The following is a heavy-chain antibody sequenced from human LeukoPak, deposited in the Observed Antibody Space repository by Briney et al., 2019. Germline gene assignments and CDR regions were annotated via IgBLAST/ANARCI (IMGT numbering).Heavy chain of an antibody. D-gene: IGHD3-10*01. J-gene: IGHJ3*02. CDR3: ERAYYSDAFDI. Sequence: PGGSLRLSCAASGFTFSSYEMNWVRQAPGKGLEWVSYISSSGSTIYYADYAKDRFNNSRDNAKNSLYLQMNSLRAEDTAVYYCERAYYSDAFDIWGQGTMATVSS. V-gene: IGHV3-48*03. CDR2: ISSSGSTI. CDR1: GFTFSSYE.